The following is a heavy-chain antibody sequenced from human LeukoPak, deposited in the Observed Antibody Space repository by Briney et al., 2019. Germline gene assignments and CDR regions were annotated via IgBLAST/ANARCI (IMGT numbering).Heavy chain of an antibody. CDR3: ARVSTAVSLAIDS. D-gene: IGHD6-13*01. CDR2: LHYDGTT. V-gene: IGHV4-39*01. J-gene: IGHJ4*02. CDR1: GGSISNSGFY. Sequence: SETLSLTCTVSGGSISNSGFYWAWIRQPPGKGLEWITMLHYDGTTYYNPSLKSRVSIAVDTSKNQFSLKLNSVTAADTAVYYCARVSTAVSLAIDSWGQGTLVTVST.